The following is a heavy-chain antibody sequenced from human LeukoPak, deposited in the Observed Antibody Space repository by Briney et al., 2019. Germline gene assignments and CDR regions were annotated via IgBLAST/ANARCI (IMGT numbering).Heavy chain of an antibody. Sequence: PGGSLRLSCSASGFPFSSYAMHWVRQAPGKGLEYVSAISDSGGSTYYADSVKGRFTISRDNSKNTLYLQMSSLRAEDTAVYFCMRGCSFGPYGMDVWGQGTTVTVSS. CDR1: GFPFSSYA. J-gene: IGHJ6*02. CDR3: MRGCSFGPYGMDV. CDR2: ISDSGGST. V-gene: IGHV3-64D*09. D-gene: IGHD2-8*01.